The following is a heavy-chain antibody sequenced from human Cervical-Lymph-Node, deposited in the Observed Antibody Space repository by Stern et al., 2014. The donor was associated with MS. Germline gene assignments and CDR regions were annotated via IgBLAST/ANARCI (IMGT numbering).Heavy chain of an antibody. CDR2: IYPGDSDT. CDR1: GYSFPNYW. J-gene: IGHJ2*01. CDR3: ARVTGPTYYFDL. Sequence: VQLVESGAEVKKPGESLKISCKGSGYSFPNYWIGWVRQLPGKGLEWMGIIYPGDSDTTYSPSFPGQVPISADKSISTAYLQSSSLKASDTAIYYCARVTGPTYYFDLWGRGTLVTVSS. D-gene: IGHD1-1*01. V-gene: IGHV5-51*03.